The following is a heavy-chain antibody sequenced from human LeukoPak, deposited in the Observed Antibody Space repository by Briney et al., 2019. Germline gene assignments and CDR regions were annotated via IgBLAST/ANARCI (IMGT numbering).Heavy chain of an antibody. CDR2: IYPDDSDT. J-gene: IGHJ4*02. V-gene: IGHV5-51*01. CDR1: GYSFTSCW. D-gene: IGHD6-13*01. CDR3: ARRSIAAAGTFDY. Sequence: GESLKISCKGSGYSFTSCWIGWVRQVPGKGLEWMGIIYPDDSDTTYSPSFQGQVTISADKSISTAYLQWSTLKASDTAIYYCARRSIAAAGTFDYWGQGTLVTVSS.